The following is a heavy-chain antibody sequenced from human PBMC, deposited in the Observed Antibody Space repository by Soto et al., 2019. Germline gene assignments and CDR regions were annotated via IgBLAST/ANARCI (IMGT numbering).Heavy chain of an antibody. D-gene: IGHD6-19*01. CDR1: YGSLSPYY. CDR3: ARHEGSGWPFDY. J-gene: IGHJ4*02. CDR2: IQYSGST. Sequence: QVQLQESGPGLVKPSETLSLTCAVSYGSLSPYYWSWIRQAPGKGLEWIGYIQYSGSTKYNPSLESRLTMSVDTSKNHLSLALSSVTASDTAVYFCARHEGSGWPFDYWGQGSLVTVSS. V-gene: IGHV4-59*08.